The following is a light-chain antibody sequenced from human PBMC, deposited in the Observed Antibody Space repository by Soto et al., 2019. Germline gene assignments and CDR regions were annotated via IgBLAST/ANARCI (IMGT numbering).Light chain of an antibody. Sequence: QSVLTQPASVSGSPGQSITISCTGTSSDVGGYNYVSWYQQHPGKAPKLMIYDVSNRPSGVSNRFSGSKSGNTASLTISGLQAEDEADYYCSSYRGSSSLAVVFGGGTKLTVL. V-gene: IGLV2-14*01. CDR3: SSYRGSSSLAVV. CDR2: DVS. CDR1: SSDVGGYNY. J-gene: IGLJ2*01.